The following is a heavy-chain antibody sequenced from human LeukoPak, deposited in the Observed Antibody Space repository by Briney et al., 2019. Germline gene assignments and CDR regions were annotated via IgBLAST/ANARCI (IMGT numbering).Heavy chain of an antibody. CDR1: GFTFSDYY. J-gene: IGHJ4*02. Sequence: GGSLRLSCAASGFTFSDYYMSWIRQVPGKGLEWVSYISSSSSTINYADSVKGRFTISRDSAKKSLFLQMNSLRAEDTAVYYCARVGSSGYPIDYWGQGTLVTVSS. V-gene: IGHV3-11*01. CDR3: ARVGSSGYPIDY. CDR2: ISSSSSTI. D-gene: IGHD3-22*01.